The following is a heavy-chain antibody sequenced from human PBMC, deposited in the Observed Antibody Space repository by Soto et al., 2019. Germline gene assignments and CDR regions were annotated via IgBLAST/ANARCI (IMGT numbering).Heavy chain of an antibody. D-gene: IGHD6-13*01. Sequence: ASETLSLTCAVSGGSIISSNWWSWVRQPPGKGLEWIGEIYHSGSTNYNPSLKSRVTISVDKSKNQFSLKLSSVTAADTAVYYCARGEGGSSWYPDNWFDPWGQGTLVTVSS. CDR1: GGSIISSNW. V-gene: IGHV4-4*02. CDR3: ARGEGGSSWYPDNWFDP. J-gene: IGHJ5*02. CDR2: IYHSGST.